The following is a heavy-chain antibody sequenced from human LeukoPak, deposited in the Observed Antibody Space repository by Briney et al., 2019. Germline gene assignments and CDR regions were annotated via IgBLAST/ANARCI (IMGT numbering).Heavy chain of an antibody. CDR2: INHSGST. V-gene: IGHV4-34*01. CDR1: GGSFSGYY. J-gene: IGHJ6*03. CDR3: ARGVYYMDV. Sequence: SETLSLTCAVYGGSFSGYYWSWIRQPPGKGLEWIGEINHSGSTNYNPSLKSRVTISVDTSKNQFSPKLSSVTAADTAVYYCARGVYYMDVWGKGTTVTVSS.